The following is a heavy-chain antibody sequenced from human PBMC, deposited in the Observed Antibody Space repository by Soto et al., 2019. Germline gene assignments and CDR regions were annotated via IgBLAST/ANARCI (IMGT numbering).Heavy chain of an antibody. Sequence: MQMVESVGGSVQPGVSLRLSCAASGFPCSHYGMHWVRQTPGKGLVWVSRINPAGTITNYADSVEGRFTISRDNADSALFLPRNSLSAEVTAIYYFISDTFGLRDTWGQGKLVTVSS. CDR3: ISDTFGLRDT. CDR2: INPAGTIT. CDR1: GFPCSHYG. J-gene: IGHJ5*02. V-gene: IGHV3-74*01. D-gene: IGHD3-16*01.